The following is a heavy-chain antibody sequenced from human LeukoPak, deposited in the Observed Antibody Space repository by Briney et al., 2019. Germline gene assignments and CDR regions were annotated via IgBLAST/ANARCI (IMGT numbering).Heavy chain of an antibody. D-gene: IGHD3-3*01. V-gene: IGHV3-15*01. CDR2: IKSKTGGGTT. Sequence: GGSLRLSCAASGFTFSNAWMSWVRQAPGKGLEWVGRIKSKTGGGTTDYAAPVIGRFTISRDDSKNTLYLQMNSLKTEDTAVYYCTTGPPPHYDFWSGYSPPQYFQHWGQGTLVTVSS. CDR3: TTGPPPHYDFWSGYSPPQYFQH. CDR1: GFTFSNAW. J-gene: IGHJ1*01.